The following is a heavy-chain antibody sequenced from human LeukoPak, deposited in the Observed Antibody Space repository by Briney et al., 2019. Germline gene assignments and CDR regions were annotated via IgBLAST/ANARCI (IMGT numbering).Heavy chain of an antibody. V-gene: IGHV3-48*03. CDR1: GFTFSTYE. CDR3: ARVGPLRFLEWFPNYFDY. Sequence: GGSLRLSCAASGFTFSTYEMSWVRQASGKGLEWISYISSSGSTIYYADSVKGRFTISRDNAENSLYLQMNSLRAEDTAVYYCARVGPLRFLEWFPNYFDYWGQGTLVTVSS. CDR2: ISSSGSTI. D-gene: IGHD3-3*01. J-gene: IGHJ4*02.